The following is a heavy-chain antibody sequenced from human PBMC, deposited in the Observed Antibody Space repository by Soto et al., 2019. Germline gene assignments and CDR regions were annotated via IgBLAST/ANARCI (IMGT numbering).Heavy chain of an antibody. J-gene: IGHJ4*02. CDR1: GGTVSSYT. Sequence: QVQLVQSGAEVQKPGSSVKVSCKASGGTVSSYTISWVRQAPGQGREWMGRIIPILGIANYAQKFQGRVTITADKSPRTAYLELSSLRSEDTAVYYCAREGQRVPLFDYWGQGTLVTVSS. CDR3: AREGQRVPLFDY. V-gene: IGHV1-69*08. CDR2: IIPILGIA. D-gene: IGHD6-6*01.